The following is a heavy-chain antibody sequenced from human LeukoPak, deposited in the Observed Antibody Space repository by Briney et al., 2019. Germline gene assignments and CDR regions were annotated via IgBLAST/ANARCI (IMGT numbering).Heavy chain of an antibody. CDR2: IGGSGSST. Sequence: GGSLRLSCAASGXTFSSYAMSWVRQAPGKGLEWISSIGGSGSSTYYAGSVKGRFTISRDNSKDTLYLQMNYLRVEDTAVYYCARDPNGDYLGAFDFWGQGTLVTVSS. D-gene: IGHD4-17*01. J-gene: IGHJ3*01. CDR1: GXTFSSYA. V-gene: IGHV3-23*01. CDR3: ARDPNGDYLGAFDF.